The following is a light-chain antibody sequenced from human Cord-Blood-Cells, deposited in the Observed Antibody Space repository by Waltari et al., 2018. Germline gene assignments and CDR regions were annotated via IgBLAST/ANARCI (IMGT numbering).Light chain of an antibody. CDR1: QGTSSY. Sequence: DIQLTQSTSFLSASVGDRVTITCRASQGTSSYLAWYQQTPGKAPKLLIYAASTLQSGVPSRFSGSGSGTEFTLSISSLQPEDFATYYCQQHNSYPRTFGPGTKVDIK. CDR3: QQHNSYPRT. J-gene: IGKJ3*01. CDR2: AAS. V-gene: IGKV1-9*01.